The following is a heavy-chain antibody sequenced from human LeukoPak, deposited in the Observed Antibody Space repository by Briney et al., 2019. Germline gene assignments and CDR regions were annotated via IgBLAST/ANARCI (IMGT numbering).Heavy chain of an antibody. D-gene: IGHD5-24*01. J-gene: IGHJ4*02. CDR1: GGTFSSYA. Sequence: GASVKVSCKASGGTFSSYAISWVRQAPGQGLEWMGRIIPILGIANYAQKFQGRVTNTADKSTSTAYMELSSLRSEDTAVYYCATVKMATIRGTFDYWGQGTLVTVSS. V-gene: IGHV1-69*04. CDR3: ATVKMATIRGTFDY. CDR2: IIPILGIA.